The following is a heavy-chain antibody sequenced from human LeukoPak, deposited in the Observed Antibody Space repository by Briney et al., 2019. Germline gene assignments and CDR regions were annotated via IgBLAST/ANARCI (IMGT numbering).Heavy chain of an antibody. D-gene: IGHD2-15*01. CDR2: ISGSGGST. V-gene: IGHV3-23*01. CDR3: AKDPPYCSGGSCYYFDY. Sequence: PGGSLRLSCAPSGFTFSSYAMSCVRQAPGKGLEWVSAISGSGGSTYYADSVKGRFTISRDNSKNTLYLQMNSLRAEDTAVYYCAKDPPYCSGGSCYYFDYWGQGTLVTVSS. CDR1: GFTFSSYA. J-gene: IGHJ4*02.